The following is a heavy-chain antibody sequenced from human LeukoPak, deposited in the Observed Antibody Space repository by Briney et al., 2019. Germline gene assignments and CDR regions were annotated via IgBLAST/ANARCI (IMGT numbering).Heavy chain of an antibody. Sequence: PSETLSLTCTVSGDSISRYLWSWIRQPPGKGLEWIAEINHRGTTHYNPSLKSRVTISVDTSKNQFSLELSSVTAADTAVYYCAREKRGYSYGPYFDYWGQGTLATVSS. CDR3: AREKRGYSYGPYFDY. D-gene: IGHD5-18*01. CDR1: GDSISRYL. CDR2: INHRGTT. V-gene: IGHV4-34*01. J-gene: IGHJ4*02.